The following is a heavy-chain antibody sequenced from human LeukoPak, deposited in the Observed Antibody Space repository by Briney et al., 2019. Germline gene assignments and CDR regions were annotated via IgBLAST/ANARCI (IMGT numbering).Heavy chain of an antibody. CDR3: ARALMATITVDY. CDR1: GFTFSSYG. J-gene: IGHJ4*02. D-gene: IGHD5-24*01. V-gene: IGHV3-30*19. CDR2: ISYDGSNK. Sequence: GGSLRLSCAASGFTFSSYGMHWVRQAPGKGLEWVAVISYDGSNKYYADSVKGRFTISRDNSKNTLYLQMNSLRAEDTAVYYCARALMATITVDYWGQGTLVTVSS.